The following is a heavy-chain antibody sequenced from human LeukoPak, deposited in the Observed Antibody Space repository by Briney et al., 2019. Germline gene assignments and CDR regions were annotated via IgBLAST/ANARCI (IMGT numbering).Heavy chain of an antibody. Sequence: GGSLRLSCAASGYSFSTSDMHWVRQASGRGLEWVSSIASTGETYYAASVKGRFTISRENAKNSLYLQMYSLRAGDTAVYYCVRGEDIGFDYWGQGTLVTVSS. J-gene: IGHJ4*02. CDR3: VRGEDIGFDY. D-gene: IGHD2-15*01. V-gene: IGHV3-13*01. CDR1: GYSFSTSD. CDR2: IASTGET.